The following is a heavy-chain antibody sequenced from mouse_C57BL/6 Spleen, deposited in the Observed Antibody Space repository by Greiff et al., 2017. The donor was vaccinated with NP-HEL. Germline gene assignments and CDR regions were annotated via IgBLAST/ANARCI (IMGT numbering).Heavy chain of an antibody. Sequence: QVQLQPSGPGLVPPSQSLSITCTVSGFSLTSSGVPWVRQSPGKCLAWLGVIWSGGSTDYNAAFISRLSISKDNSKSQVFFKMNSLQDDDTAIYYCARIDLPGDYWGQGTSVTVSS. CDR1: GFSLTSSG. J-gene: IGHJ4*01. CDR2: IWSGGST. V-gene: IGHV2-2*01. CDR3: ARIDLPGDY.